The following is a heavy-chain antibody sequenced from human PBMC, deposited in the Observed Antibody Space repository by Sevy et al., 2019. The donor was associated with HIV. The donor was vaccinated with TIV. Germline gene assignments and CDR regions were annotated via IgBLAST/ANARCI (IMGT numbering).Heavy chain of an antibody. J-gene: IGHJ4*02. CDR3: ATTKDYYESSGDPFDY. D-gene: IGHD3-22*01. CDR1: GYTLTQLS. CDR2: FDPEDAKT. Sequence: ASVKFSCKVSGYTLTQLSMHWVRLTPGKGLEWMASFDPEDAKTVYSQKFQGRLSMTEDTSTHTAYMELSSLRSEDTAVYYCATTKDYYESSGDPFDYWGQGTLVTVSS. V-gene: IGHV1-24*01.